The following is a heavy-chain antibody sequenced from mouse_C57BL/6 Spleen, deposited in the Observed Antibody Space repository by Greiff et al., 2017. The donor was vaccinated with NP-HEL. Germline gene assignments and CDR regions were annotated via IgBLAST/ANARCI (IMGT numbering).Heavy chain of an antibody. CDR3: ARSIYDGYYYFDY. J-gene: IGHJ2*01. CDR1: GFTFSDYG. D-gene: IGHD2-3*01. V-gene: IGHV5-17*01. CDR2: ISSGSSTI. Sequence: VQLVESGGGLVKPGGSLKLSCAASGFTFSDYGMHWVRQAPEKGLEWVAYISSGSSTIYYADTVKGRFTISRDNAKNTLFLQMTSLRSEDTAMYYCARSIYDGYYYFDYWGQGTTLTVSS.